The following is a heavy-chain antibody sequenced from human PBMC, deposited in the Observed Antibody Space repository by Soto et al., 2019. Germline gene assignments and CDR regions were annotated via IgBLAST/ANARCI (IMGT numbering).Heavy chain of an antibody. CDR1: GFTFSSYE. CDR3: ARDRAARDWFDP. V-gene: IGHV3-48*03. CDR2: ISGSGSII. Sequence: PAGSLRLSCAASGFTFSSYEMNWVRQAPGKGLEWVSYISGSGSIIHYADSVKGRFTISRDNPKNSLYLQMNSLRAEDTSVYYCARDRAARDWFDPWGQGTLVTVSS. D-gene: IGHD6-25*01. J-gene: IGHJ5*02.